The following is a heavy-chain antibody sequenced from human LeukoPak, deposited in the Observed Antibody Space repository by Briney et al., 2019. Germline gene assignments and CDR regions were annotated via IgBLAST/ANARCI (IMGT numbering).Heavy chain of an antibody. D-gene: IGHD2-21*01. Sequence: GGSLRLSCAASGFTFSSYWMDWVRQAPGKGLEWVANIKQDGSEKYYVDSVKGRFTISRDNAKNSLYLQMNSLRADDTAVYYCARGRDWYTFDYWGQGALVTVSS. V-gene: IGHV3-7*01. J-gene: IGHJ4*02. CDR1: GFTFSSYW. CDR2: IKQDGSEK. CDR3: ARGRDWYTFDY.